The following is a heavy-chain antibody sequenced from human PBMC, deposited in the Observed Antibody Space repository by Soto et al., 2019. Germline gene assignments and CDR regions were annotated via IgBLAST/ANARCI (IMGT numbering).Heavy chain of an antibody. V-gene: IGHV1-18*01. Sequence: QVQLVQSGAEVKKPGASVKVSCKASGYTFTSYGISWVRQAPGQGLEWMGWISAYNGNTNYAQKLQGRVTMTTDTSTSTAYVGLRSLRSDDTAVYYCADSSGYYLDAFDIWGQGTMVTVSS. CDR3: ADSSGYYLDAFDI. CDR1: GYTFTSYG. D-gene: IGHD3-22*01. J-gene: IGHJ3*02. CDR2: ISAYNGNT.